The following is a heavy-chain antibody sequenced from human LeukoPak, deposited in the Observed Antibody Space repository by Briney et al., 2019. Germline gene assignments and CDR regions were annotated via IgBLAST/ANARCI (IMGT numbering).Heavy chain of an antibody. Sequence: GGSLRLSCAASVFTFSSYAMSWVRQAPGKGLEWVSVIYSGGSTYYADSVKGRFTISRDNSKNTLYLQMNSLRAEDTAVYYCAREDYYGSGSPDYWGQGTLVTVSS. D-gene: IGHD3-10*01. V-gene: IGHV3-53*01. CDR3: AREDYYGSGSPDY. CDR1: VFTFSSYA. CDR2: IYSGGST. J-gene: IGHJ4*02.